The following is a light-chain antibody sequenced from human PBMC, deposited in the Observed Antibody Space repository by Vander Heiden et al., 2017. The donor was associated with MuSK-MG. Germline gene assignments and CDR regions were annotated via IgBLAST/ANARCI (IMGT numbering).Light chain of an antibody. Sequence: DIVMTQSPDSLAVSLGERATINCKPSQSVLYSSNNKNHLAWYQQKPGQPPKLLIRWASTRESGVPDRFSGSGSGTDFTLTISSLQAEDVAVYYCQQDDSSPRTFGHGTKVDIK. V-gene: IGKV4-1*01. J-gene: IGKJ3*01. CDR2: WAS. CDR1: QSVLYSSNNKNH. CDR3: QQDDSSPRT.